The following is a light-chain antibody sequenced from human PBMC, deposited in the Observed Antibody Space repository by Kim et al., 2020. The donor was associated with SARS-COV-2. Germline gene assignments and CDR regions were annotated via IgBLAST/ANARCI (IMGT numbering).Light chain of an antibody. CDR2: DVS. CDR3: CSYAGSYTWV. Sequence: GQPVTISCTGTSSDVGGYNYVSWYQQHPGKAPKLMIYDVSKRPSGVPDRFSASKSGNTASLTISGLQAEDEADYYCCSYAGSYTWVFGGGTQLTVL. CDR1: SSDVGGYNY. J-gene: IGLJ3*02. V-gene: IGLV2-11*01.